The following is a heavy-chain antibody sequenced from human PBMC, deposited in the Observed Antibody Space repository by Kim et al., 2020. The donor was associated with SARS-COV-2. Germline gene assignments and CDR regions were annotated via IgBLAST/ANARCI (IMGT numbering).Heavy chain of an antibody. J-gene: IGHJ4*02. D-gene: IGHD6-13*01. Sequence: GGSLRLSCAASGFTFSSYAMSWVRRAPGKGLEWVSTISGSGGSTYYADSVKGRFTISRDNSKNTLYLQMNSLRAEDTAVYYCAKGREPYSSSCNDYWGQGTLVTVSS. V-gene: IGHV3-23*01. CDR3: AKGREPYSSSCNDY. CDR1: GFTFSSYA. CDR2: ISGSGGST.